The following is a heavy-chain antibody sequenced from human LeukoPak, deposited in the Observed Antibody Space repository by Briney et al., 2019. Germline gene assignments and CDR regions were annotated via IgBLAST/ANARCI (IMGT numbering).Heavy chain of an antibody. D-gene: IGHD3-9*01. Sequence: GASVKVSCKASGYTFTSYDINWVRQATGQGREWMGWINPNSGGTNYAQKFQGWVTMTRDTSISTAYMELSRLRSEDTAVYYCARGSDLGSYYDILTGYPQGDAFDIWGQGTMVTVSS. CDR2: INPNSGGT. CDR3: ARGSDLGSYYDILTGYPQGDAFDI. V-gene: IGHV1-2*04. J-gene: IGHJ3*02. CDR1: GYTFTSYD.